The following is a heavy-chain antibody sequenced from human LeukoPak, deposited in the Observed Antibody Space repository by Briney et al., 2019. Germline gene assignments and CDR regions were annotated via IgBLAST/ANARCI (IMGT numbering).Heavy chain of an antibody. CDR2: INPSAGST. J-gene: IGHJ4*02. V-gene: IGHV1-46*01. D-gene: IGHD3-22*01. Sequence: GASVKVSCKASGYTFTTYHMHWVRQAPGQGLEWMGVINPSAGSTDYAQKFQGRVNMTRDTSTSTLYMELSSLRSEDTAVYYCTRGPRDSSGYWGQGTLVTVSS. CDR1: GYTFTTYH. CDR3: TRGPRDSSGY.